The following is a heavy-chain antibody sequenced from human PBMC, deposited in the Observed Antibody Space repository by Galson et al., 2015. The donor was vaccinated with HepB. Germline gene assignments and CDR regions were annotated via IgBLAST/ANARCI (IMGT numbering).Heavy chain of an antibody. CDR3: TTDEFTDAFDI. CDR2: IKSKTDGGTT. D-gene: IGHD3-10*01. J-gene: IGHJ3*02. V-gene: IGHV3-15*01. CDR1: GFTFSSAW. Sequence: SLRLSCAASGFTFSSAWMSWVRQAPGKGLEWVGRIKSKTDGGTTDYAAPVKGRFTISRDDSKNTLYLQMNSLKTEDTAVYYCTTDEFTDAFDIWGQGTMVTVSS.